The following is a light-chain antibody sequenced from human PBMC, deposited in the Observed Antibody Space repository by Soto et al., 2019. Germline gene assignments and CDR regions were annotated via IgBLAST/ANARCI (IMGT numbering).Light chain of an antibody. CDR3: QQYGSSPFT. Sequence: EIVFTQSPGTLSLSPVERATLSCRASQSVSSSYLAWYQQKPGQAPRLLIYGASSRATGIPDRFSGSGSGTDFTLTISRLEPEDFAVYYCQQYGSSPFTFGQGTRLEI. CDR1: QSVSSSY. J-gene: IGKJ5*01. CDR2: GAS. V-gene: IGKV3-20*01.